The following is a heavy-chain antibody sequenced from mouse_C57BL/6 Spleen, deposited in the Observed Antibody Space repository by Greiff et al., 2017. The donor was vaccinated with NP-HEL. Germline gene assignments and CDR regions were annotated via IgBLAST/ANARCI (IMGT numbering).Heavy chain of an antibody. CDR1: GYTFTDYE. CDR3: TRSGGVVAPYAMDY. V-gene: IGHV1-15*01. Sequence: QVQLQQSGAELVRPGASVTLSCKASGYTFTDYEMHWVKQTPVHGLEWIGAIDPETGGTAYNQKFKGKAILTADKSSSTAYMELRSLTSEDSAVYYCTRSGGVVAPYAMDYWGQGTSVSVSS. D-gene: IGHD1-1*01. J-gene: IGHJ4*01. CDR2: IDPETGGT.